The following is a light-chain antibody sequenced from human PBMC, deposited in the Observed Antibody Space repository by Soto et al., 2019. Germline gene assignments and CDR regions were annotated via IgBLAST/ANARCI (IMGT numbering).Light chain of an antibody. J-gene: IGKJ3*01. CDR3: QQYGSSPFT. V-gene: IGKV3-20*01. CDR1: QSVSSSY. CDR2: GAS. Sequence: EIVLTQSPDTLSLSPGERATLSCRASQSVSSSYLAWYQQKPGQAPRLLIYGASSRATGIPDRFSGSGSGTDFTLTISRLEPEDFAVYYCQQYGSSPFTFGLGTKVDIK.